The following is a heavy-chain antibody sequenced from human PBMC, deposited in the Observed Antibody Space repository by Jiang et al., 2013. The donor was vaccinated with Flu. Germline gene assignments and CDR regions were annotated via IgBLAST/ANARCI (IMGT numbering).Heavy chain of an antibody. Sequence: GLVQPGGSLRLSCAASGFTFSSYLMTWVRQAPGKGLEWVANIKQDGSEEYYVDSVKGRFTISRDNAKNSLYLQMNSLRAEDTAVYYCARKRTVITLYDAIDIWGQGTMVTVSS. J-gene: IGHJ3*02. CDR1: GFTFSSYL. D-gene: IGHD4-23*01. CDR3: ARKRTVITLYDAIDI. V-gene: IGHV3-7*03. CDR2: IKQDGSEE.